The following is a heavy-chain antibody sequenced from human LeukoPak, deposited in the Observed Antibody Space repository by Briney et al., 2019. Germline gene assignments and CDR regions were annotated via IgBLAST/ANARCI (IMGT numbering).Heavy chain of an antibody. CDR3: ARGGDVDTAMVDY. CDR1: GYTFTSYD. J-gene: IGHJ4*02. V-gene: IGHV1-8*01. D-gene: IGHD5-18*01. Sequence: ASVKASCKASGYTFTSYDINWVRPATGQGLEWMGWMNPNSGNTGYAQKFQGRVTMTRNTSISTAYMELSSLRSEDTAVYYCARGGDVDTAMVDYWGQGTLVTVSS. CDR2: MNPNSGNT.